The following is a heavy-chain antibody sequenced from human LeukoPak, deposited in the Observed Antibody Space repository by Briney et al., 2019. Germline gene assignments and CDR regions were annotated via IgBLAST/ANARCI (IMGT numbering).Heavy chain of an antibody. CDR3: ASDKNVLLWFGELFGLY. CDR1: GGSISSSSYY. J-gene: IGHJ4*02. D-gene: IGHD3-10*01. Sequence: SETLSLTCTVSGGSISSSSYYWGWIRQPPGKGLEWIGSIYYSGSTYYNPSLKSRVTISVDTSKNQFSLKLSSVTAAGTAVYYCASDKNVLLWFGELFGLYWGQGTLVTVSS. V-gene: IGHV4-39*01. CDR2: IYYSGST.